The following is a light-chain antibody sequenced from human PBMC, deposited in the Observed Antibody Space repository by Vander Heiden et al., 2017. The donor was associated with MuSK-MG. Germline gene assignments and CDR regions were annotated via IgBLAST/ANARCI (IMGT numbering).Light chain of an antibody. V-gene: IGLV3-21*02. Sequence: SYVLPHPPSVYLSPAQTARITWRGSTMGSKSVAGYNQKPVQAHVMVVYDDSDRTAGSSERCSGPNSGNTATLTISRVEAGDEADYYCQVWDSSSDHYVFGTGTKGTVL. CDR3: QVWDSSSDHYV. J-gene: IGLJ1*01. CDR1: TMGSKS. CDR2: DDS.